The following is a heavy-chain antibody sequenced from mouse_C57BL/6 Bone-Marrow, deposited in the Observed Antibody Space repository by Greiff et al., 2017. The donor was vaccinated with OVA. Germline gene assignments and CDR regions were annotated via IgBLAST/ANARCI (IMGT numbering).Heavy chain of an antibody. CDR3: ARRGHYYGSRKGYFDY. J-gene: IGHJ2*01. D-gene: IGHD1-1*01. Sequence: VQLQQPGAELVKPGASVKLSCKASGYTFTSYWMHWVKQRPGQGLEWIGMIHPNGGSTNYNEKFKSKATLTVDKSSSTAYMQLSSLTSEDSAVYSCARRGHYYGSRKGYFDYWGQGTTLTVSS. CDR1: GYTFTSYW. V-gene: IGHV1-64*01. CDR2: IHPNGGST.